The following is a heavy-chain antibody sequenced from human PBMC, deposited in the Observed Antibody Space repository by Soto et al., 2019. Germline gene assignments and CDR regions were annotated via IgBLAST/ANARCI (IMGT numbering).Heavy chain of an antibody. Sequence: SETLSLTCTVSGGSISSGDYYWSWIRQPPGKGLEWIGYIYYSGSTYYNPSLKSRVTISADTSKNQFSLKLSSVTAADTAVYYCARSDYGGDAEYFQHWGQGTLVTVSS. CDR1: GGSISSGDYY. V-gene: IGHV4-30-4*01. CDR3: ARSDYGGDAEYFQH. D-gene: IGHD4-17*01. J-gene: IGHJ1*01. CDR2: IYYSGST.